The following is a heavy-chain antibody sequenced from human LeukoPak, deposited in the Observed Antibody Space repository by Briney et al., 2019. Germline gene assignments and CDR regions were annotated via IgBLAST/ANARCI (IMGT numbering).Heavy chain of an antibody. Sequence: ASVKVSCKASGYTFTSYYMHWVRQAPGQGLEWMGWISAYNGNTNYAQKLQGRVTMTTDTSTSTAYMELRSLRSDDTAVYYCARGESKRGYSGYDPWGQGTLVTVSS. J-gene: IGHJ5*02. CDR3: ARGESKRGYSGYDP. D-gene: IGHD5-12*01. CDR1: GYTFTSYY. CDR2: ISAYNGNT. V-gene: IGHV1-18*04.